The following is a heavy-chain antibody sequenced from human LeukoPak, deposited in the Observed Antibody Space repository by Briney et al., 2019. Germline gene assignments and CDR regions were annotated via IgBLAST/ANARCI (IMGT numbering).Heavy chain of an antibody. D-gene: IGHD6-19*01. CDR3: ARVYGSGWYDAFDI. V-gene: IGHV4-34*01. CDR2: INHSGST. CDR1: GGSFSGYY. J-gene: IGHJ3*02. Sequence: SETLSLTCAVYGGSFSGYYWSWIRQPPGKGLEWIGEINHSGSTNYNPSLKSRVTISVDTSKNQFSLKLSSVTAADTAVYYCARVYGSGWYDAFDIWGQGTMVTVSS.